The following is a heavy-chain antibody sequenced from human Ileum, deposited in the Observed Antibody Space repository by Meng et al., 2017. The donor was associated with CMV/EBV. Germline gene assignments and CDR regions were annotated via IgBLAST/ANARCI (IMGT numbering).Heavy chain of an antibody. V-gene: IGHV3-33*01. Sequence: AASGFIFISFGLHWVRQAPGKGLEWVAVIWCHGRDMYYADSVKGRFTISRDDSKSTLYLQMNSLRVEDTAVYYCARDLAVGRIWFDPWGQGTLVTVSS. CDR1: GFIFISFG. CDR3: ARDLAVGRIWFDP. CDR2: IWCHGRDM. J-gene: IGHJ5*02. D-gene: IGHD6-19*01.